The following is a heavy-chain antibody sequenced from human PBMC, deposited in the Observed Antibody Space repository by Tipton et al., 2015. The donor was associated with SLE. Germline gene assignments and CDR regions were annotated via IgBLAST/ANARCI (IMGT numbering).Heavy chain of an antibody. Sequence: GSLRLSCAASGFTFSGSAMHWVRQASGKGLEWVGRIRSKANSYATAYAASVKGRFTISRDDSKNTAYLQMNSLKTEGTAVDYCTIPPGGTVSVDYWGQGTLVTVSS. D-gene: IGHD3-16*01. CDR3: TIPPGGTVSVDY. V-gene: IGHV3-73*01. CDR2: IRSKANSYAT. J-gene: IGHJ4*02. CDR1: GFTFSGSA.